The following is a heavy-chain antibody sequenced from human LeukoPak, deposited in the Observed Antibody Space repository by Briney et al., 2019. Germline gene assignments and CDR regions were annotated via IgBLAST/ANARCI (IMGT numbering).Heavy chain of an antibody. J-gene: IGHJ4*02. CDR1: GFDFSTYS. D-gene: IGHD4-11*01. CDR2: VNSDGSST. CDR3: ARGGAATIYYFDY. Sequence: GGSLRLSCAASGFDFSTYSMHWVRQSPGQGPVWISRVNSDGSSTSYADSVKGRFTISRDNAKNTVYLQMNTLRAEDTAVYYCARGGAATIYYFDYWGQGVLVSVSS. V-gene: IGHV3-74*01.